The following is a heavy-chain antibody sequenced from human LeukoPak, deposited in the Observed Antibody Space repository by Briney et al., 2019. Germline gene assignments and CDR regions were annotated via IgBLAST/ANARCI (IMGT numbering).Heavy chain of an antibody. Sequence: GRSLRLSCAASGFTFSSYAMHWVRQAPGKGLEWVAVISYDGSNKYYADSVKGRFTISRDNSKNTLYLQMNSLRAEDTAVYYCARVFHAAGPQPLIAVADDAFDIWGQGTMVTVSS. V-gene: IGHV3-30*04. CDR1: GFTFSSYA. D-gene: IGHD6-19*01. CDR3: ARVFHAAGPQPLIAVADDAFDI. J-gene: IGHJ3*02. CDR2: ISYDGSNK.